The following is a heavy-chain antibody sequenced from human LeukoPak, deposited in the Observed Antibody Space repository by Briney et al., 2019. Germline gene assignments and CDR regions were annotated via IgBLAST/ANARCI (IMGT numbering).Heavy chain of an antibody. CDR1: GFTFSSYG. J-gene: IGHJ3*02. CDR2: IRYDGSNK. CDR3: AREAAFDI. V-gene: IGHV3-30*02. Sequence: GGSLRLSCAASGFTFSSYGMHWVRQAPGKGLEWVAFIRYDGSNKYYADSVKGRFTISRDNAKNSLYLQMNSLRAEDTAVYYCAREAAFDIWGQGTMVTVSS.